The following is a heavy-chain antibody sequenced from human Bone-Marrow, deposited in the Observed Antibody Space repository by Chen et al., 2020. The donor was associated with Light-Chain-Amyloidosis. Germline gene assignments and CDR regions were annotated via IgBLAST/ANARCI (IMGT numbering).Heavy chain of an antibody. J-gene: IGHJ1*01. CDR1: GYSISTDY. CDR2: IYSSGSS. Sequence: QVQLQESGPGLVKPSETLSLTSSVSGYSISTDYWGWIRQPPGKGLEYIASIYSSGSSYYKPSLKSRVTISVDTSKNQFSLRLTPATAADTAVYYCVRSRYSTGPFEVWGQGSLVTVSS. D-gene: IGHD3-16*02. V-gene: IGHV4-38-2*02. CDR3: VRSRYSTGPFEV.